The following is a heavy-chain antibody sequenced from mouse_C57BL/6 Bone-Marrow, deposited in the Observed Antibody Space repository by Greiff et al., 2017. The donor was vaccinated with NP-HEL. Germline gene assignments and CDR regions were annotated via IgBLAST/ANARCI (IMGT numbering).Heavy chain of an antibody. Sequence: QVQLKESGAELVKPGASVKMSCKASGYTFTTYPIEWVKQNHGKSLEWIGNFHPYNDDTEYNEKFKNKATLTVEKSSSTVYLELSRLTSDDSSVYYCARGGNYCYYFDYWGQGTTLTVSS. CDR3: ARGGNYCYYFDY. CDR2: FHPYNDDT. V-gene: IGHV1-47*01. CDR1: GYTFTTYP. D-gene: IGHD2-1*01. J-gene: IGHJ2*01.